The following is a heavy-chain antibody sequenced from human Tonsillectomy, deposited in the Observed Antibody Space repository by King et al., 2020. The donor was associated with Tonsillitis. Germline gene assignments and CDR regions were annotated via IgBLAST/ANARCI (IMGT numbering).Heavy chain of an antibody. V-gene: IGHV3-9*01. CDR2: LSWNNNFI. D-gene: IGHD1-1*01. Sequence: VQLVESGGGLVQPGRSLRLSCAASGFAFDNYDIHWVRLAPGKGLEWVSSLSWNNNFIAYADSVKGRFTISRDKAKNSLYLQMKSLRVDDTALYYCAKDQGGGIGTIGTTGLDYWGQGTLVTVSS. CDR3: AKDQGGGIGTIGTTGLDY. J-gene: IGHJ4*02. CDR1: GFAFDNYD.